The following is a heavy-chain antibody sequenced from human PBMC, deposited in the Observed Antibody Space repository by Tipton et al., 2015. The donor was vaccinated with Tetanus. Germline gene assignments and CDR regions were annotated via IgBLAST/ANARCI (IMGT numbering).Heavy chain of an antibody. CDR3: ARQADNWFDP. V-gene: IGHV4-39*01. CDR2: IYYYSGST. CDR1: GGSITSGTYY. Sequence: LRLSCTVSGGSITSGTYYWGWIRQPPGKGLEWIGNIYYYSGSTYYNSPPKSRVTISLDTPKNHFSLKMTSVTAADTAVYYCARQADNWFDPWGQGTLVAVSS. J-gene: IGHJ5*02.